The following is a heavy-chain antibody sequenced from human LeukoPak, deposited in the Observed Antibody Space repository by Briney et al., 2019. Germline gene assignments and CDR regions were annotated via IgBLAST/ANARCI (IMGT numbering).Heavy chain of an antibody. CDR1: GGTFSSYA. D-gene: IGHD2-2*01. V-gene: IGHV1-69*13. Sequence: EASVKVSCKASGGTFSSYAISWVRQAPGQGLEWMGGIIPIFGTANYAQKFQGRVTITADESTSTAYMELSSLRSEDTAVYYCARVGLDQLLHIPDYYYYYMDVWGKGTTVTVSS. J-gene: IGHJ6*03. CDR3: ARVGLDQLLHIPDYYYYYMDV. CDR2: IIPIFGTA.